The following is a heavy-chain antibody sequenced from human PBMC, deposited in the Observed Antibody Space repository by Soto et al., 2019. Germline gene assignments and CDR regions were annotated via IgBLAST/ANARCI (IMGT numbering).Heavy chain of an antibody. Sequence: SVKVSCKASGFTFTSSAVQWVRQARGQRLEWIGWIVVGSGNTNYAQKFQERVTITRDMSTSTAYMELSSLRSEDTAVYYCAADLSQVVVDADHWGQGTLVTVSS. CDR2: IVVGSGNT. V-gene: IGHV1-58*01. J-gene: IGHJ1*01. CDR3: AADLSQVVVDADH. CDR1: GFTFTSSA. D-gene: IGHD2-15*01.